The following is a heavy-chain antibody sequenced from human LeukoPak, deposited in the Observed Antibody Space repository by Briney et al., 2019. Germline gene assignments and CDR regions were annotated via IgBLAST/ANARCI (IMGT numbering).Heavy chain of an antibody. CDR3: ARVESSSNWYSWFDP. CDR1: GGTFSSYA. CDR2: INPNSGGT. D-gene: IGHD6-13*01. J-gene: IGHJ5*02. Sequence: GASVKVSCKASGGTFSSYAISWVRQAPGQGLEWMGWINPNSGGTNYAQKFQGRVTMTTDTSTSTAYMELRSLRSDDTAVYYCARVESSSNWYSWFDPWGQGTLVTVSS. V-gene: IGHV1-18*01.